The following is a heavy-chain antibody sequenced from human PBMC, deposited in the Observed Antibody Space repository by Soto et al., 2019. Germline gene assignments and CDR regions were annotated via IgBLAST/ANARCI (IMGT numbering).Heavy chain of an antibody. CDR2: INPSGGST. CDR1: GYTFSSYF. D-gene: IGHD6-19*01. Sequence: QVQLVQSGAEVKKPGAPVKVSCKASGYTFSSYFMHWVRQAPGQGLEWMGIINPSGGSTSYAQKFQGRVTMTRDTSTGTVYMELSSLRSEDTAVYYCARAGSGWPFDYWGQGTLVTVSS. V-gene: IGHV1-46*03. J-gene: IGHJ4*02. CDR3: ARAGSGWPFDY.